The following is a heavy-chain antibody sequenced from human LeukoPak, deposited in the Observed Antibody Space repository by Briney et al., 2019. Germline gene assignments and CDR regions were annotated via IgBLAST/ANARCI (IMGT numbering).Heavy chain of an antibody. V-gene: IGHV3-23*01. CDR3: AKARYSGNWSGLD. CDR2: ISGSGGST. J-gene: IGHJ4*02. D-gene: IGHD6-13*01. Sequence: GGSLRLSCAASGFTFSTYWMHWVRQAPGKGLEWVSAISGSGGSTFYADSVKGRFTISRDNSKNTLYLQMNSLRAEDTAVYYCAKARYSGNWSGLDWGQGTLVTVSS. CDR1: GFTFSTYW.